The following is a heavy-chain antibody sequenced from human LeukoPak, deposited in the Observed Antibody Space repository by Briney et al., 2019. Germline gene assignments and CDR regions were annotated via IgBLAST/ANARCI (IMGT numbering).Heavy chain of an antibody. CDR1: GYTFTSYY. D-gene: IGHD3-22*01. CDR2: INPSGGST. J-gene: IGHJ4*02. V-gene: IGHV1-46*01. CDR3: ARDPAYDSSGYPFDY. Sequence: ASVKVSCKASGYTFTSYYMHWVRQAPGQGLEWMGIINPSGGSTSYAQKSQGRVTMTRHTSKSTVYMELSSLRSEDTAVYHCARDPAYDSSGYPFDYWGQGTLVTVSS.